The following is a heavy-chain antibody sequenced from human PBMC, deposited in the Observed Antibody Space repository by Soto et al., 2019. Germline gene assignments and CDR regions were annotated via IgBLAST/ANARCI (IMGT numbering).Heavy chain of an antibody. V-gene: IGHV3-23*01. Sequence: GGSLRLSCAASGFTFSSYAMSWVRQAPGKGLEWVSAISGSGGSTYYADSVKGRFTISRDNSKNTLYLQMNSLRAEDTAVYYCAKSPARGWYENDAFDIRGQGTMVTVSS. D-gene: IGHD6-19*01. CDR2: ISGSGGST. CDR3: AKSPARGWYENDAFDI. J-gene: IGHJ3*02. CDR1: GFTFSSYA.